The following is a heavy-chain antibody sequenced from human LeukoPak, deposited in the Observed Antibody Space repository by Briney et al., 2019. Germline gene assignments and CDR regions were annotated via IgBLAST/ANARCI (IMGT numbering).Heavy chain of an antibody. J-gene: IGHJ6*02. D-gene: IGHD3-10*01. CDR3: ARGDLYYGSGSPTYGMDV. CDR1: GLTFSSYW. V-gene: IGHV3-74*01. CDR2: INSDGSST. Sequence: GGSLRLSCAASGLTFSSYWMHWVRQAPGKGLVWVSRINSDGSSTSYADSVKGRFTISRDNAKNTLYLQMNSLRAEDTAVYYCARGDLYYGSGSPTYGMDVWGQGTTVTVSS.